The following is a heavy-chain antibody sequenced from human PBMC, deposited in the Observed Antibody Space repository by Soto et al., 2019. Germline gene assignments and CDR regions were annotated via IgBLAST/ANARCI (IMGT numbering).Heavy chain of an antibody. Sequence: EVQLLESGGGLVQPGGSLRLSCAASGFTFTTRAMSWVRQAPGKGLRCVAGISASGVTTYYTDSVKGRLTISRDNSKNMLYLLMASLRAEDTAVFYCTTGTQSFDYWGRGTRVTASS. CDR1: GFTFTTRA. CDR3: TTGTQSFDY. CDR2: ISASGVTT. D-gene: IGHD3-10*01. J-gene: IGHJ4*02. V-gene: IGHV3-23*01.